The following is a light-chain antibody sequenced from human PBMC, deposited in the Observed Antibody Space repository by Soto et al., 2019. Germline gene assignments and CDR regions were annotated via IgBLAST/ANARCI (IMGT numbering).Light chain of an antibody. CDR3: QQSFSTPWT. CDR1: QSFSHY. J-gene: IGKJ1*01. CDR2: AAT. Sequence: DIQMTQSPSSLSASVGARVTITCRASQSFSHYVNWYQQKPGTAPKLLIYAATTLQSGVPSRFRGSQSGPDFTLTIRGLQPEDFATYYCQQSFSTPWTFGQGNNVEIK. V-gene: IGKV1-39*01.